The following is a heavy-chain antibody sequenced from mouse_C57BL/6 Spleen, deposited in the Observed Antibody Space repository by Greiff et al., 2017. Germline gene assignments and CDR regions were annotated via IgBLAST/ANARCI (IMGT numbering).Heavy chain of an antibody. CDR3: ARSYGSSYPSYLDY. D-gene: IGHD1-1*01. CDR2: IYPGNGDT. V-gene: IGHV1-82*01. J-gene: IGHJ2*01. CDR1: GYAFSSSW. Sequence: VQLQQSGPELVKPGASVKLSCKASGYAFSSSWMNWVKQRPGKGLEWIGRIYPGNGDTNYNGKFKGKATLTADKSSSTAYMQLSSLTSEDSAVYFGARSYGSSYPSYLDYWGQGTTLTVSA.